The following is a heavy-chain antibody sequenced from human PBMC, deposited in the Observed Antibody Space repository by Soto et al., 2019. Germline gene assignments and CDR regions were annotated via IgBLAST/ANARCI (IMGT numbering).Heavy chain of an antibody. CDR2: IRSKAYGGTT. J-gene: IGHJ4*02. CDR1: GFTFGDYA. CDR3: TRVVGATHLIDY. D-gene: IGHD1-26*01. V-gene: IGHV3-49*04. Sequence: TGGSLRLSCTASGFTFGDYAMSWVRQAPGKGLEWVGFIRSKAYGGTTEYAASVKGRFTISRDDSKSIAYLQMNSLKTEDTAVYYCTRVVGATHLIDYWGQGTLVTVSS.